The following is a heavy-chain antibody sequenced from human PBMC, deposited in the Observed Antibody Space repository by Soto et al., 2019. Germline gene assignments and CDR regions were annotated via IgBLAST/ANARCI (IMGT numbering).Heavy chain of an antibody. CDR3: AKGGGSARDFDY. D-gene: IGHD1-26*01. CDR2: TSYDGNNK. V-gene: IGHV3-30*18. J-gene: IGHJ4*02. Sequence: RLSCTGSGFTFGNYGMHWVRQAPGEGLEWVASTSYDGNNKYYADSLKGRFTISRDNSKKMVYLQMTSLGPEDTAVYYCAKGGGSARDFDYWGQGALVTVSS. CDR1: GFTFGNYG.